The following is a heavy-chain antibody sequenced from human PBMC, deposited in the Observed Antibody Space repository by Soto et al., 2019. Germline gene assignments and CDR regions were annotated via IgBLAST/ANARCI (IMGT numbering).Heavy chain of an antibody. CDR1: GFTLSSYG. D-gene: IGHD2-2*02. V-gene: IGHV3-33*01. CDR2: IWYDGSNK. CDR3: ARTKDIVVVPAAIGGDAFDI. J-gene: IGHJ3*02. Sequence: ESGGGVVQPGRSLRLSCAASGFTLSSYGMHWVRQAPGKGLEWVAVIWYDGSNKHYADSVKGRFTISRDNSKNTLYLQMNSLRAEDTAVYYCARTKDIVVVPAAIGGDAFDIWGQGTMVTVSS.